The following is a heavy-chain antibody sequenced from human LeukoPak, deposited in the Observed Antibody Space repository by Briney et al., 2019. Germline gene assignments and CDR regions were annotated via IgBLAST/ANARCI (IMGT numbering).Heavy chain of an antibody. J-gene: IGHJ4*02. CDR1: GGSVSSGSYY. D-gene: IGHD4-17*01. V-gene: IGHV4-61*01. CDR2: IYYSGST. CDR3: ARGVGYGHYFDY. Sequence: SETLSLTCTVSGGSVSSGSYYWNWIRQPPGKGLEWIGYIYYSGSTDYNPPLKSRVTMSVDTSKNQFSLKLSSVTAADTAVYYCARGVGYGHYFDYWGQGTLVTVSS.